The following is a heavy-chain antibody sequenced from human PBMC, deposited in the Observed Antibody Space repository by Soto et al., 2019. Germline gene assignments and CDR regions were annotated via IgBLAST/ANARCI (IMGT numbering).Heavy chain of an antibody. Sequence: QVQLVESGGGLVKPGGSLRLSCAASGFTFSDYYMSWIRQAPGKGLEWVSYISSSSSYTNYADSVKGRFTISRDNAKNSLYLQMNSLRAEDTAGYYCAGVGKAGAGTYYYGMDVWGQGTTVTVSS. D-gene: IGHD6-19*01. J-gene: IGHJ6*02. CDR2: ISSSSSYT. CDR1: GFTFSDYY. V-gene: IGHV3-11*05. CDR3: AGVGKAGAGTYYYGMDV.